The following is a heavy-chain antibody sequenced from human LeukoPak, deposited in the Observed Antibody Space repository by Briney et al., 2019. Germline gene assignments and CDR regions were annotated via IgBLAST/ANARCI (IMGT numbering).Heavy chain of an antibody. D-gene: IGHD3-9*01. Sequence: SETLSLICTASGGSISSSSYYWGWIRQPPGKGLEWIGSIYYSGSTYYNPSLKSRVTISVDTSKNQFSLKLSSVTAADTAVYYCARPPHLDISVGDYWGQGTLVTVSS. CDR3: ARPPHLDISVGDY. CDR2: IYYSGST. V-gene: IGHV4-39*01. CDR1: GGSISSSSYY. J-gene: IGHJ4*02.